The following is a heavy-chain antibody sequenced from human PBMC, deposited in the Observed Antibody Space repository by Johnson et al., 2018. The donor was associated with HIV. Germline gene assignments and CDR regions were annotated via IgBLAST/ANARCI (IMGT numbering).Heavy chain of an antibody. J-gene: IGHJ3*02. CDR1: GFSFSNYG. CDR2: INSDGSST. Sequence: VQLVESGGGVVQPGRSLRLSCAASGFSFSNYGMHWVRQAPGKGLVWVSRINSDGSSTSYADSVKGRFTISRDNAKNTLYLQMKSLRAEDTAVYYCAREPLVPDGFDIWGQGTMVTVSS. D-gene: IGHD6-13*01. V-gene: IGHV3-74*01. CDR3: AREPLVPDGFDI.